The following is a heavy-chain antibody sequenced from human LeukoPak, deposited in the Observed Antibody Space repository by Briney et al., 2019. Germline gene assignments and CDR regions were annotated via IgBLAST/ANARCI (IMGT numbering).Heavy chain of an antibody. J-gene: IGHJ5*02. CDR1: GGSFSGYY. Sequence: SETLSLTCTVYGGSFSGYYWSWIRQPPGKGLEWIGEINHSGSTNYNPSLKSRVTISVDTSKNHFSLRLTSVTAADTAVYYCARGHYGFDPWGHGTLVTVSS. CDR3: ARGHYGFDP. D-gene: IGHD4-17*01. CDR2: INHSGST. V-gene: IGHV4-34*01.